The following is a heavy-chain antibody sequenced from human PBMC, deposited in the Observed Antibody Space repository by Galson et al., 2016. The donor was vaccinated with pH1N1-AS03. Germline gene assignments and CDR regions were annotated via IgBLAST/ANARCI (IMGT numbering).Heavy chain of an antibody. CDR2: VYYRGST. Sequence: SKTLSLTCTASGDSIINYYWSWIRQSPGKALEWIGYVYYRGSTNYNPSLKSRVTISVDTSKNQFSLNLGSVTAADTAVYYCARTVVAGWGYYFDYWGQGTLVTVSS. CDR1: GDSIINYY. J-gene: IGHJ4*02. CDR3: ARTVVAGWGYYFDY. D-gene: IGHD6-19*01. V-gene: IGHV4-59*01.